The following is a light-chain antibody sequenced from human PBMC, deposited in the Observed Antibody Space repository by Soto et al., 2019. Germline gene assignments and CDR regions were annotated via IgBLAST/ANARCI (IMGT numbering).Light chain of an antibody. V-gene: IGKV3D-20*01. CDR2: ATS. CDR1: QSINSKY. CDR3: QQYGSSPT. J-gene: IGKJ5*01. Sequence: EIVLTQSPSTLSLSPGERATLSCGASQSINSKYLAWYQQQPGLAPRLVIYATSRRDPGIPDRLTGSGSGTDFPLTISRLEPEYSAIYYYQQYGSSPTFGQGTRLEIK.